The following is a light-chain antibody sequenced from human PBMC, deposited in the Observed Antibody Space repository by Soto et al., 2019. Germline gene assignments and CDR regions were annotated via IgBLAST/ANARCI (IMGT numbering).Light chain of an antibody. Sequence: GDRVTITCRASQSISSWLAWYQQKPGKAPKLLIYDASSLESGVPSRFSGSGSGTEFTLTINRLEPEDFAVYYCQLYGISPHFGQGTRL. CDR3: QLYGISPH. CDR1: QSISSW. V-gene: IGKV1-5*01. CDR2: DAS. J-gene: IGKJ5*01.